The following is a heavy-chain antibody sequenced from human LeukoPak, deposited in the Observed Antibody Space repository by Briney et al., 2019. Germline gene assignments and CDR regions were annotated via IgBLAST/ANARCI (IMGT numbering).Heavy chain of an antibody. Sequence: PGRSLRLSCAASGFTFSSYAMHWVRQAPGKGLEWVAVISYDGSNKYYADSVKGRFTIFRDNSKNTLYLQMNSLRAEDTAVYYCAREYYDFWSGYLDYWGQGTLVTVPS. CDR1: GFTFSSYA. CDR2: ISYDGSNK. D-gene: IGHD3-3*01. CDR3: AREYYDFWSGYLDY. V-gene: IGHV3-30-3*01. J-gene: IGHJ4*02.